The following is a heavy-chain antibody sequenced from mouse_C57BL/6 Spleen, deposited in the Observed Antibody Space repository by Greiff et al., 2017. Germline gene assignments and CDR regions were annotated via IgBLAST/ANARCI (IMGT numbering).Heavy chain of an antibody. CDR3: TPYYYGSSYGYFDV. CDR2: IDPENGDT. Sequence: EVQVVESGAELVRPGASVKLSCTASGFNIKDDYMHWVKQRPEQGLEWIGWIDPENGDTEYASKFQGKATITADTSSSTAYLQLSSLTSEDTAVYYCTPYYYGSSYGYFDVWGTGTTVTVSS. V-gene: IGHV14-4*01. D-gene: IGHD1-1*01. CDR1: GFNIKDDY. J-gene: IGHJ1*03.